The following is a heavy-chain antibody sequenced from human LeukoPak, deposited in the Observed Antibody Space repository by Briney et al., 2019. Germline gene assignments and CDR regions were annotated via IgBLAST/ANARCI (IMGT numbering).Heavy chain of an antibody. D-gene: IGHD3-10*01. J-gene: IGHJ6*02. V-gene: IGHV3-7*01. CDR1: GFTFSSYA. CDR2: IKQDGSEK. CDR3: ARDSSAPKWFGELLYNYYYYYGMDV. Sequence: GGSLRLSCAASGFTFSSYAMSWVRQAPGKGLEWVANIKQDGSEKYYVDSVKGRFTISRDNAKNSLYLQMNSLRAEDTAVYYCARDSSAPKWFGELLYNYYYYYGMDVWGQGTTVTVSS.